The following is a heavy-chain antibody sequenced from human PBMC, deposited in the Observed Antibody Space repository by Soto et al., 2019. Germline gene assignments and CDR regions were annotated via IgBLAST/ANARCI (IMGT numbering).Heavy chain of an antibody. CDR3: ARSQFGELSPAYYYYVMDV. J-gene: IGHJ6*02. D-gene: IGHD3-10*01. V-gene: IGHV4-39*07. CDR2: IYYSGIT. CDR1: DGSISTSDYY. Sequence: SETLSLTCTVSDGSISTSDYYWGWIRQPPGKGLEWIASIYYSGITYYGPSLKSRVTISIDTSKNQFSLKLTSVTAADTAVYYCARSQFGELSPAYYYYVMDVWGQGTKVTVSS.